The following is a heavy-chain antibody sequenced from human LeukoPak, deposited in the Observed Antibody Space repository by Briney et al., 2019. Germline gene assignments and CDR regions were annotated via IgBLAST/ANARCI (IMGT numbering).Heavy chain of an antibody. D-gene: IGHD2-2*01. V-gene: IGHV4-39*01. CDR3: ARHDLTNIVVVPAAVNWFDP. J-gene: IGHJ5*02. CDR2: IYYSGST. CDR1: GGSISSSSYY. Sequence: PSETLSPTCTVSGGSISSSSYYWGWIRQPPGKGLEWIGSIYYSGSTYYNPSLKSRVTISVDTSKNQFSLKLSSVTAADTAVYYCARHDLTNIVVVPAAVNWFDPWGQGTLVTVSS.